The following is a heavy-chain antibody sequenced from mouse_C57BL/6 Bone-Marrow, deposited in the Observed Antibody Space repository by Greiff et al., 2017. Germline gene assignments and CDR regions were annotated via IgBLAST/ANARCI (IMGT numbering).Heavy chain of an antibody. Sequence: EVQLQQSGPELVKPGASVKISCKASGYTFTDYYMNWVKQSHGKSLEWIGDINPNNGGTSYTQKFKGKATLTVDKSSSTAYMELRSLTSEDSAVYYCASLYYSNYLAWFAYWGQGTLVTVSA. CDR2: INPNNGGT. V-gene: IGHV1-26*01. J-gene: IGHJ3*01. CDR1: GYTFTDYY. CDR3: ASLYYSNYLAWFAY. D-gene: IGHD2-5*01.